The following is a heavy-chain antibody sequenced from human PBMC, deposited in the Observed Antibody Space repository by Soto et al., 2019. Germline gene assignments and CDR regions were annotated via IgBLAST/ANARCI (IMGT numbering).Heavy chain of an antibody. CDR2: ISYDGSNK. CDR1: GFTFSSYG. CDR3: AKDSLGYYDSSGYYYVKATHSYFDY. D-gene: IGHD3-22*01. Sequence: LRLSCAASGFTFSSYGMHWVRQAPGKGLEWVAVISYDGSNKYYADSVKGRFTISRDNSKNTLYLQMNSLRAEDTAVYYCAKDSLGYYDSSGYYYVKATHSYFDYWGQGTLVTVSS. J-gene: IGHJ4*02. V-gene: IGHV3-30*18.